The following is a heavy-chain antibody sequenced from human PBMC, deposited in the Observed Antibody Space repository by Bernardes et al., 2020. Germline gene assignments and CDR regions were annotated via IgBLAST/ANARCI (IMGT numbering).Heavy chain of an antibody. Sequence: SETLSLTCTVSGGSISSSSYYWGWIRQPPGKGLEWIGSIYYSGSTYYNPSLKSRVTISIDTSERQFSLKLSSVTAADTGVYYCAGGRGVGGWWTFWGQGTLVTVSS. CDR2: IYYSGST. CDR3: AGGRGVGGWWTF. D-gene: IGHD6-19*01. V-gene: IGHV4-39*07. CDR1: GGSISSSSYY. J-gene: IGHJ4*02.